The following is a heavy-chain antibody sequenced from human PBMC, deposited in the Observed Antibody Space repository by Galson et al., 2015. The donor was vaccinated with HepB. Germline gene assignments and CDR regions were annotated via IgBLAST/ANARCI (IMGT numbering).Heavy chain of an antibody. V-gene: IGHV3-48*01. D-gene: IGHD1-7*01. Sequence: SLRLSCAASGFTFRTYSMNWVRQAPGKGLEWVSYISSSSRNIHYAESVKGRFTISRDNDKNLLYLQMNSLRAEDTAVYFCARDTGAMTGTTNNDYWGQGTLVTVSS. CDR3: ARDTGAMTGTTNNDY. CDR2: ISSSSRNI. CDR1: GFTFRTYS. J-gene: IGHJ4*02.